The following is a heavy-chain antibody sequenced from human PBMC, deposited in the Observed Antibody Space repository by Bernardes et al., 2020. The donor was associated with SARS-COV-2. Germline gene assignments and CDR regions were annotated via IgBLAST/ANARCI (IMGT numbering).Heavy chain of an antibody. CDR3: ASRDYCYYYGMDV. Sequence: ETLSLTCAVYGGSFSGYYWSWIRQPPGKRLEWIGEINHSGSTNYNPSLKSRVTISVDTSKNQFSLKLSSVTAADTAVYYCASRDYCYYYGMDVWGQGTTVTVS. J-gene: IGHJ6*02. CDR1: GGSFSGYY. V-gene: IGHV4-34*01. CDR2: INHSGST.